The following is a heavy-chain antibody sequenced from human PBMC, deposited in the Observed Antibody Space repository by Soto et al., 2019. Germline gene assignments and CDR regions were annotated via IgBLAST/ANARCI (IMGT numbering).Heavy chain of an antibody. D-gene: IGHD3-9*01. J-gene: IGHJ3*01. V-gene: IGHV3-7*03. CDR1: GFTFSTSW. Sequence: AGSLRLSCAASGFTFSTSWMHWVRQAPGKGLECVAILNQDGSRENYVDSVKGRFTISRDNALKLSSVTAADTAVYYCAKYDFLPGTHDAFDVWGQGTMVTVSS. CDR2: LNQDGSRE. CDR3: AKYDFLPGTHDAFDV.